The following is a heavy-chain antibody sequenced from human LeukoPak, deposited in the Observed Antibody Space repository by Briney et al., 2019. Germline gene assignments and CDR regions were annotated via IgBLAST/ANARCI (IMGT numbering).Heavy chain of an antibody. V-gene: IGHV3-48*01. D-gene: IGHD1-20*01. CDR3: ARLTGTGYFDL. CDR1: GLTLSSYS. CDR2: ISVGSDAA. J-gene: IGHJ4*02. Sequence: GGSLRLSCAASGLTLSSYSMNWVRQVPGKGLEWISYISVGSDAAYYADSVRGRFTISRDAAKNSLILQMNSLRAGDTARYFCARLTGTGYFDLWGQGTPVTVSS.